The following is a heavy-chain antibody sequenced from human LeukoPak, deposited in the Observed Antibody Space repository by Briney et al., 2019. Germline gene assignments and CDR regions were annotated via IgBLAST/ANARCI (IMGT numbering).Heavy chain of an antibody. J-gene: IGHJ6*02. V-gene: IGHV1-69*04. Sequence: PSVKLSCKASGVTFSSDAISSVRQAPGQGLEWMGRIIPIFGIANYAHKFQARVTSTADKSTSPAYMELSSLRSEDTAVYYCARLSDCSGGSCYSYYYYGMDVWGQGTTVTVSS. D-gene: IGHD2-15*01. CDR2: IIPIFGIA. CDR3: ARLSDCSGGSCYSYYYYGMDV. CDR1: GVTFSSDA.